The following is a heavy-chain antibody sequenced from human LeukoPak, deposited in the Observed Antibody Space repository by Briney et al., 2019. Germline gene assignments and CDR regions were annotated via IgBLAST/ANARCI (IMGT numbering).Heavy chain of an antibody. CDR1: GFTVSSNY. J-gene: IGHJ6*03. Sequence: GGSLRLSCAASGFTVSSNYMSWVRQAPGKGLEWVSAISGSGGSTYYAGSVKGRFTISRDNSKNTLYLQMNSLRAEDTAVYYCAKHPVGATYYMDVWGKGTTVTISS. CDR3: AKHPVGATYYMDV. CDR2: ISGSGGST. D-gene: IGHD1-26*01. V-gene: IGHV3-23*01.